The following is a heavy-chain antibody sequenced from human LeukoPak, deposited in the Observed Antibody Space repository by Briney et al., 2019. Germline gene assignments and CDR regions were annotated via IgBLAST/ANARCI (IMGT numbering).Heavy chain of an antibody. CDR2: IETAGDT. Sequence: GGSLRLSCAASGFTFSSYDMHWVRQATGKGLEWVSAIETAGDTYYADSVKGRFTISRDNSKNTLYLQMNSLRAEDTAVYYCARADGYSYGFDYWGQGTLVTVSS. D-gene: IGHD5-18*01. CDR1: GFTFSSYD. CDR3: ARADGYSYGFDY. V-gene: IGHV3-13*01. J-gene: IGHJ4*02.